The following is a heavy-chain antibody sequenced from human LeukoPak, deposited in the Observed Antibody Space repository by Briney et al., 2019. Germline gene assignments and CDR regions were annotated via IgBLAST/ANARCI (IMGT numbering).Heavy chain of an antibody. CDR1: GFTFSSYS. J-gene: IGHJ5*02. CDR3: ARAGVIAAAYWFDP. V-gene: IGHV3-21*01. CDR2: ISSSSSYI. D-gene: IGHD6-13*01. Sequence: PGGSLRLSCAASGFTFSSYSMNWVRQAPGKGLEWVSSISSSSSYIYYADSVKGRFTISRDNAKSSLYLQMNSLRAEDTAVYYCARAGVIAAAYWFDPWGQGTLVTVSS.